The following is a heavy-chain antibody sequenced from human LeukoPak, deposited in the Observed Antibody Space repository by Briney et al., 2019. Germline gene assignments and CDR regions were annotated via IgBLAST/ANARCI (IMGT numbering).Heavy chain of an antibody. V-gene: IGHV3-53*01. J-gene: IGHJ4*02. D-gene: IGHD3-10*01. Sequence: GGSLRLSCAASGFTVSSYYMSWVRQAPGKGLEWVSVIYSGGSTYYADSVKGRFTISRDNSKNTLYLQMNSLRAEDTAVYYCAVRMVRGTSYFDYWGQGTLVTVSS. CDR1: GFTVSSYY. CDR3: AVRMVRGTSYFDY. CDR2: IYSGGST.